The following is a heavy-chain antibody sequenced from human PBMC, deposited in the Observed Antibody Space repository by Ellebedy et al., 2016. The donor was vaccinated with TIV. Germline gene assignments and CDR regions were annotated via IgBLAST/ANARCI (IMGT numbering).Heavy chain of an antibody. Sequence: GESLKISCAASGFTFSSYRMNWVRQAPGKGLECVSSITSSSSNIYYADSVKGRFTISRDNAKNSLYLQMNSLIAEDTAVYYCARREKYSSGWSFDYWGQGTLVTVSS. D-gene: IGHD6-19*01. V-gene: IGHV3-21*01. CDR1: GFTFSSYR. J-gene: IGHJ4*02. CDR3: ARREKYSSGWSFDY. CDR2: ITSSSSNI.